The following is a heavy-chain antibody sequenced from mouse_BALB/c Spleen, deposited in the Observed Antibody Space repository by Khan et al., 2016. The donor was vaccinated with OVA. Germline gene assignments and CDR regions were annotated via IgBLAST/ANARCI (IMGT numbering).Heavy chain of an antibody. V-gene: IGHV1-7*01. CDR3: TNHGSSSAWFTY. D-gene: IGHD1-1*01. CDR1: GYTFTRYW. CDR2: INPSTDYT. Sequence: QVQLQQSGAELAKPGASVKMSCKASGYTFTRYWMHWVKQRPGQGLEWIGYINPSTDYTEYNQKFKDKATLTADKSSSTAYMQLTSLTSEDSAVYYCTNHGSSSAWFTYWGQGTLVTVSA. J-gene: IGHJ3*01.